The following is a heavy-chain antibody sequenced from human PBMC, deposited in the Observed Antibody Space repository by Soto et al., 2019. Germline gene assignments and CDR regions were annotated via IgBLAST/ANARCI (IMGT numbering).Heavy chain of an antibody. CDR1: GFTFSDHY. J-gene: IGHJ4*01. CDR3: ARDSYSTMIEVRFDY. V-gene: IGHV3-72*01. D-gene: IGHD3-22*01. Sequence: GGSLRLSCAASGFTFSDHYMDWVRQAPGKGLEWVGRARSNADNYMTEYAASVKGRFTISRDESKNSLYLQMNSLKIGDTTVYYCARDSYSTMIEVRFDYWGHGTPVTVSS. CDR2: ARSNADNYMT.